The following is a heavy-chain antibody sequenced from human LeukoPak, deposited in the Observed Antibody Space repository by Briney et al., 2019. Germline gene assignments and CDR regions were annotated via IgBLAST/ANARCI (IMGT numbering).Heavy chain of an antibody. CDR2: IIPIFGTV. J-gene: IGHJ4*02. D-gene: IGHD6-6*01. CDR3: AREGIRTSTLDY. CDR1: GGTFSSYA. Sequence: SVKVSCKASGGTFSSYAISWVRQAPGQGLEWMGGIIPIFGTVNYAQKFQGRVTITADESTSTAYMELSSLRSEDTAVYYCAREGIRTSTLDYWGQGTLVTVSS. V-gene: IGHV1-69*01.